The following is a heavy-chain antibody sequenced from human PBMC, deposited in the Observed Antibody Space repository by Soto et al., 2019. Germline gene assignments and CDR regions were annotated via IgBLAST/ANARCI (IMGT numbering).Heavy chain of an antibody. J-gene: IGHJ6*02. D-gene: IGHD3-9*01. V-gene: IGHV4-34*01. CDR3: ARGRHILTGYYRDLNYGMDV. CDR1: GGSFSGYY. Sequence: SLTCAVYGGSFSGYYWSWIRQPPGKGLEWIGEINHSGSTSYNPPLKSRVTISVDTSKNQFSLKLSSVTAADTAVYYCARGRHILTGYYRDLNYGMDVWGQGTTVTSP. CDR2: INHSGST.